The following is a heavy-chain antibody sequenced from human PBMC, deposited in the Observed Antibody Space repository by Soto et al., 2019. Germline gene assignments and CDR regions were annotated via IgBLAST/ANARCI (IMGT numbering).Heavy chain of an antibody. V-gene: IGHV3-9*01. Sequence: EVQLVESGGGLEQPGRSLRLSCAASGFTFEDYAMHWVRQAPGTGLEWVSGINWNSGGIGYADSVKGRFTISRDNAKNSLYLQMNSLRTEDTAFYYCAKDRGQMTTVTQIESWGQGTLVTVSS. CDR1: GFTFEDYA. CDR3: AKDRGQMTTVTQIES. CDR2: INWNSGGI. J-gene: IGHJ4*02. D-gene: IGHD4-17*01.